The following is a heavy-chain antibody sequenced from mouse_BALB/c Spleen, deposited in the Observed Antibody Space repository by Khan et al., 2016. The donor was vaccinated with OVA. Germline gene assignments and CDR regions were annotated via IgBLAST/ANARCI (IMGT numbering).Heavy chain of an antibody. CDR1: GYIFTNYG. Sequence: QIQLVQSGPELKKPGETVKISCKASGYIFTNYGMNWVKQAPGKGLKWMGWINTNTGEPTFAEEFKERFAFSLETSANTAYLQINSLKNEDTATXVCARRCYMYGSWFAYWGQGTLVTVSA. J-gene: IGHJ3*01. CDR2: INTNTGEP. D-gene: IGHD2-14*01. CDR3: ARRCYMYGSWFAY. V-gene: IGHV9-3*02.